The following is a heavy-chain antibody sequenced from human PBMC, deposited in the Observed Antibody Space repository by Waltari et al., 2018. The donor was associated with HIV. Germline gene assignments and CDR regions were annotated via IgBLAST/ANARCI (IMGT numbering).Heavy chain of an antibody. Sequence: QVQLVESGGGVVQPGRYLRLSCAPSGYNFSTYAMHWVRQAPGKGLEWVAVISYYGDNKYYADSVKGRFTISRDNSKNTLYLQMNSLRTEDTAVYYCAKGASGWSPGYWGQGTLVTVSS. CDR1: GYNFSTYA. CDR3: AKGASGWSPGY. CDR2: ISYYGDNK. V-gene: IGHV3-30*18. D-gene: IGHD6-19*01. J-gene: IGHJ4*02.